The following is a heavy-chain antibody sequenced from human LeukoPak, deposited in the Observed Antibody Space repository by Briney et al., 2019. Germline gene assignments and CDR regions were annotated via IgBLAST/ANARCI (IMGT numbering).Heavy chain of an antibody. CDR2: TSDRGDYT. CDR1: GFTFNTYT. CDR3: AKKAQYDGHYPLDY. Sequence: GGSLRLSCAASGFTFNTYTMNWVRQAPGKGLEWVSGTSDRGDYTYYADSVKGRFTISRDTSKNTLYLQMNSLRAEDTALYFCAKKAQYDGHYPLDYWGQGTLVTVSA. D-gene: IGHD4/OR15-4a*01. V-gene: IGHV3-23*01. J-gene: IGHJ4*02.